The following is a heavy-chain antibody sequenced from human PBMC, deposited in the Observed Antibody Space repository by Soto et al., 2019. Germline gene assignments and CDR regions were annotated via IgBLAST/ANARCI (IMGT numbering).Heavy chain of an antibody. V-gene: IGHV4-4*02. CDR3: ARYNAASGTYYFDF. CDR2: INHRGSA. D-gene: IGHD6-13*01. Sequence: PSETLSLSYAVSGASVSSTYWWSWVRQPPGKGPEWIGEINHRGSANYNPSLKSRVTISVDISKSQFSLRLTSVTAADTAVYYCARYNAASGTYYFDFWGQGALVTVSS. CDR1: GASVSSTYW. J-gene: IGHJ4*02.